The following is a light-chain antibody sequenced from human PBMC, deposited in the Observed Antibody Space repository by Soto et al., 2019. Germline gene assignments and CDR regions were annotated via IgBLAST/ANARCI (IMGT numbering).Light chain of an antibody. CDR3: AVWDAGLGRLYV. CDR1: SSNIGKNT. J-gene: IGLJ1*01. Sequence: QSVRTQPPSTYGTAGQSGTISCSGSSSNIGKNTVDWYRHVPGAAPRLLMYNNNQRPSGVPDRFSGSKSGTSASLAISGLQSDDEADYYCAVWDAGLGRLYVFGTGTKVTVL. CDR2: NNN. V-gene: IGLV1-44*01.